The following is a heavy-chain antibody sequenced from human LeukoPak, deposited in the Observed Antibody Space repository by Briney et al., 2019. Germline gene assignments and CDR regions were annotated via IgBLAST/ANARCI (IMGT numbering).Heavy chain of an antibody. V-gene: IGHV1-24*01. CDR1: GYTLTELS. CDR2: FDPEDGET. Sequence: ASVKVSCKVSGYTLTELSMHWVRQAPGKGLEWMGGFDPEDGETIYAQKFQGRVTMTEDTSTDTAYMELSSLRSEDTAVYYCASGYSSGYYPAEYFQHWGQGTLVTVSS. CDR3: ASGYSSGYYPAEYFQH. J-gene: IGHJ1*01. D-gene: IGHD3-22*01.